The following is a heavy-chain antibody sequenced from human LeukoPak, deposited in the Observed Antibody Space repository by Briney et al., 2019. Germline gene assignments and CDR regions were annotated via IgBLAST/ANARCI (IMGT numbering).Heavy chain of an antibody. CDR1: GFTFSSYA. Sequence: GGSLRLSCAASGFTFSSYAISWVRQAPGKGLEWVSAISGSGGSTYYADSVKGRLNNSKSKSKNTLYLQMNSLRAEDTAVYYCAKDLEWEWELTIAFDIWGQATMVTVSS. J-gene: IGHJ3*02. D-gene: IGHD1-26*01. CDR3: AKDLEWEWELTIAFDI. V-gene: IGHV3-23*01. CDR2: ISGSGGST.